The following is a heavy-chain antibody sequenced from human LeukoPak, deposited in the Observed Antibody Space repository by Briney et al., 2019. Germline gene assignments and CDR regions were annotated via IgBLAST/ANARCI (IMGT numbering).Heavy chain of an antibody. V-gene: IGHV5-51*01. D-gene: IGHD2-2*01. CDR3: ATPYPREYCSSTTCYFNY. CDR1: GYSFTSYW. CDR2: IYPGDSDT. Sequence: GEPLQISCKGSGYSFTSYWIGWVRQMPGKGLEWMGIIYPGDSDTRYSPSFQGQVTISADKSISTAYLQWSSLKASDTAMYYCATPYPREYCSSTTCYFNYWGQGTLVTVSS. J-gene: IGHJ4*02.